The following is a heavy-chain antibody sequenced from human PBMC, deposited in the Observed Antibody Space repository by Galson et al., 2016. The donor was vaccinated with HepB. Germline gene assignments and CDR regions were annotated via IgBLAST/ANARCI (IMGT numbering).Heavy chain of an antibody. CDR3: ARDLVAIGTYYDILSGYPSGGFRDLELGYFDY. Sequence: SVKVSCKASRGTFKTYALSWLRQAPGQGLEWVGGMFPMSGRADYARKFQGRVTITRDTSANTAYMELSSLRSEDTAVYYCARDLVAIGTYYDILSGYPSGGFRDLELGYFDYWGQGTLVTVSS. CDR1: RGTFKTYA. CDR2: MFPMSGRA. D-gene: IGHD3-9*01. V-gene: IGHV1-69*05. J-gene: IGHJ4*02.